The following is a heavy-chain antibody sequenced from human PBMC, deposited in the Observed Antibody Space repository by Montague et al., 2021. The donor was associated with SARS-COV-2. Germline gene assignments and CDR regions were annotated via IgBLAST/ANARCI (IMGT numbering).Heavy chain of an antibody. CDR3: AKGYYYDTSGYLHPFDY. V-gene: IGHV3-23*01. D-gene: IGHD3-22*01. CDR1: GFTFRSYG. Sequence: LRLSCAASGFTFRSYGMSWVRQAPGKGLEWVSGITGGGGSTYYADSVKGRFTISRDNSKNTLYLQMNSLRAEDTAVYYCAKGYYYDTSGYLHPFDYWGQGTLVTVSS. CDR2: ITGGGGST. J-gene: IGHJ4*02.